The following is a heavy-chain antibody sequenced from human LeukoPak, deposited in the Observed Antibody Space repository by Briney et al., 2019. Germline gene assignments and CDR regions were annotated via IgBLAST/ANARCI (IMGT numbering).Heavy chain of an antibody. CDR3: ARRELLWFGETDAFDI. V-gene: IGHV1-2*02. CDR2: INPNSGGT. D-gene: IGHD3-10*01. CDR1: GYTFTSYG. J-gene: IGHJ3*02. Sequence: GASVKVSCKASGYTFTSYGISWVRQAPGQGLEWMGWINPNSGGTNYAQKFQGRLTMTRDTAISTAYMELSSLRSDDTAVYYCARRELLWFGETDAFDIWGQGTMVTVSS.